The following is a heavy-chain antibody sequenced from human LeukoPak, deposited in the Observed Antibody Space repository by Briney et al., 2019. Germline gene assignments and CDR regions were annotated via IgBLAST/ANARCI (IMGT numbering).Heavy chain of an antibody. CDR1: GFTFSIYS. CDR2: ISGGSSHI. Sequence: GGSRRLACAASGFTFSIYSMNWFRQAPGEGLEWVASISGGSSHIHYADSVKGRFTIFRDNAKNSLHLQMNSLRAEDTAVYYCARGGDYRNYASFSRNDYWGQGTLVTVSS. D-gene: IGHD4-11*01. CDR3: ARGGDYRNYASFSRNDY. J-gene: IGHJ4*02. V-gene: IGHV3-21*01.